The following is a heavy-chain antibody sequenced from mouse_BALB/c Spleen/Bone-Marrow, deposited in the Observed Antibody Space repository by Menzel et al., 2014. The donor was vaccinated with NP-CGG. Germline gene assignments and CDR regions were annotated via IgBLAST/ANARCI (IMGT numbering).Heavy chain of an antibody. CDR2: IYPGNVNT. CDR3: ARSRYGSYYGY. D-gene: IGHD1-1*01. V-gene: IGHV1S56*01. CDR1: NYTFTTYY. Sequence: QVHVKQSGPELVKPGASVRISCKASNYTFTTYYIYWVKQRPGQGLEWIGWIYPGNVNTNYNEKFKAKATLTADKSSSTAYMQLSSLTSGDSAVYFCARSRYGSYYGYWGQGTPLTVSS. J-gene: IGHJ2*01.